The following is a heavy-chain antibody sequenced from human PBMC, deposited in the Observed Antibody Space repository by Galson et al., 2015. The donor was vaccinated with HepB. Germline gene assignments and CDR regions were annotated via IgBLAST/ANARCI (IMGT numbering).Heavy chain of an antibody. J-gene: IGHJ6*02. CDR1: GFNLSDFS. D-gene: IGHD3-10*01. CDR3: ARAPTMVRGRMDV. CDR2: ISWSSTYR. Sequence: SLRLSCAASGFNLSDFSMNWDRQSPGKGLEWVASISWSSTYRFFADSMKGRFNISRDNAKNLLYLQISSLTAEDTAVYYCARAPTMVRGRMDVWGQGTTVTVSS. V-gene: IGHV3-21*01.